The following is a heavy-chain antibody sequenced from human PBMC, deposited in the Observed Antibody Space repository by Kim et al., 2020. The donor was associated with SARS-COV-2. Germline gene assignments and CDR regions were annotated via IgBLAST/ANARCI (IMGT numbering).Heavy chain of an antibody. V-gene: IGHV3-23*01. CDR2: ISGSGGST. J-gene: IGHJ4*02. D-gene: IGHD3-10*01. Sequence: GGSLRLSCAASGFTFSSYAMSWVRQAPGKGLGWVSGISGSGGSTYYADSVKGRFTISRDNSKNTLYLQMNSLRGEDTAVYYCAKVCMVRGATINYFDYWGQGTLVTVSS. CDR3: AKVCMVRGATINYFDY. CDR1: GFTFSSYA.